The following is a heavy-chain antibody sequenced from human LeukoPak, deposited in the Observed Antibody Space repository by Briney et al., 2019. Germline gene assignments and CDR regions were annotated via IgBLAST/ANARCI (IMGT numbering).Heavy chain of an antibody. V-gene: IGHV3-23*01. J-gene: IGHJ3*02. CDR1: GFTFSSYA. CDR2: ISGSGGST. CDR3: AKDPYYGETSDAFDI. Sequence: GGSLRLSCAASGFTFSSYAMSWVRQAPGKGLEWVSAISGSGGSTYYADSVKGRFTISRGNSKNTLYLQMNSLRAEDTAVYYCAKDPYYGETSDAFDIWAKGQWSPSLQ. D-gene: IGHD3-10*01.